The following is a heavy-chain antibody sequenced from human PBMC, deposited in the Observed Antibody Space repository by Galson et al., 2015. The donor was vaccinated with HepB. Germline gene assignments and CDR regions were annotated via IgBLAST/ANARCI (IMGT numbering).Heavy chain of an antibody. J-gene: IGHJ4*02. CDR3: ARDIRAVAGTGRYYFDY. D-gene: IGHD6-19*01. CDR2: ISAYNGNT. Sequence: SVKVSCKASGYTFTSYGISWARQAPGQGLEWMGWISAYNGNTNYAQKLQGRVTMTTDTSTSTAYMELRSLRSDDTAVYYCARDIRAVAGTGRYYFDYWGQGTLVTVSS. V-gene: IGHV1-18*01. CDR1: GYTFTSYG.